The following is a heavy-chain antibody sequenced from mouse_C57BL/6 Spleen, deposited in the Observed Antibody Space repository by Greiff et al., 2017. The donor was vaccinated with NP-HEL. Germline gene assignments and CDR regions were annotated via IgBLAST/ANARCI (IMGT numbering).Heavy chain of an antibody. J-gene: IGHJ2*01. CDR1: GYTFTSYW. CDR2: IHPNSGST. Sequence: QVHVKQPGAELVKPGASVKLSCKASGYTFTSYWMHWVKQRPGQGLEWIGMIHPNSGSTNYNEKFKSKATLTVDKSSSTAYMQLSSLTSEDSAVYYCARSLITTVVAYDYWGQGTTLTVSS. V-gene: IGHV1-64*01. CDR3: ARSLITTVVAYDY. D-gene: IGHD1-1*01.